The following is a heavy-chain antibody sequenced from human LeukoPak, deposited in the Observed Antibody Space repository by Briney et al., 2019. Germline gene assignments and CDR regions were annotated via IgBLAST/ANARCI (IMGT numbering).Heavy chain of an antibody. J-gene: IGHJ5*02. CDR2: IYHSGST. V-gene: IGHV4-38-2*02. Sequence: SETLSLTCTVSGYSISSGYYWGWIRQPPGKGLEWIGSIYHSGSTYYNPSLKSRVTISIDTSKNQFSLKLSSATAADTAVYYCARVYLPQQLVLNWFDPWGQGTLVTVSS. CDR1: GYSISSGYY. D-gene: IGHD6-13*01. CDR3: ARVYLPQQLVLNWFDP.